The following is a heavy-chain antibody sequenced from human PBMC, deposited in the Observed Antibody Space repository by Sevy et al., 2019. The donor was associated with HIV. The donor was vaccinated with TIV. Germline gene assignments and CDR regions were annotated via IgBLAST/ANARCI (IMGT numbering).Heavy chain of an antibody. D-gene: IGHD3-3*01. Sequence: GGSLRLSCAASGFTFSSYAMSWVRQAPGKGLEWVSAISGSGGSTYYADSVKGRFTISRDNSKNTLYLQMNSLRAEDTAVYYCAINGYDFWSGPVDYWGLGTLVTVSS. J-gene: IGHJ4*02. CDR2: ISGSGGST. CDR1: GFTFSSYA. CDR3: AINGYDFWSGPVDY. V-gene: IGHV3-23*01.